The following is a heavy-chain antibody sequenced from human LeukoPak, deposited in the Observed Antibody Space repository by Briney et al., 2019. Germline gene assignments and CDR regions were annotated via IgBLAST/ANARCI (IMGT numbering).Heavy chain of an antibody. J-gene: IGHJ3*02. V-gene: IGHV4-38-2*02. CDR3: ARAKRRGYCSSTSCSGGGAFDI. Sequence: SETLSLTCTVSGYSISSGYYWGWIRPPPGKGLEWIGSIYHSGSTYYNPSLKSPVTISVYTSTNHFSLKLISVTAADTAVYYCARAKRRGYCSSTSCSGGGAFDIWGQGTMVTVSS. CDR1: GYSISSGYY. D-gene: IGHD2-2*01. CDR2: IYHSGST.